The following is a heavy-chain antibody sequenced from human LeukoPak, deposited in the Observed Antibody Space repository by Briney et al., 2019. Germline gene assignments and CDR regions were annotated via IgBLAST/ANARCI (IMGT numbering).Heavy chain of an antibody. J-gene: IGHJ4*02. CDR1: GFTFTTYS. CDR2: ITPTGNTF. D-gene: IGHD3-3*01. V-gene: IGHV3-48*01. CDR3: ARSLTSYEPLRAY. Sequence: PGGSLRLSCEGSGFTFTTYSLTWVRQVPGKGLEWISYITPTGNTFYYADSVKGRFTISRDNAKNSLFLQTNSLRVEDTAVYYCARSLTSYEPLRAYWGQGTQVTVSS.